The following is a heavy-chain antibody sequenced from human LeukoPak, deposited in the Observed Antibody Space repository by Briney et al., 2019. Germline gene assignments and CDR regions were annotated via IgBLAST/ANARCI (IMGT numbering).Heavy chain of an antibody. CDR1: GFTFSSYA. CDR2: ISGSGGST. Sequence: PGGSLRLSCAASGFTFSSYAMSWVRQAPGKGLEWVSAISGSGGSTYYADSVKGRFTISRDNSKNTLYLQMSSLRAEDTAVYYCAKDQHSSSSVEFDYWGQGTLVTVSS. D-gene: IGHD6-6*01. V-gene: IGHV3-23*01. CDR3: AKDQHSSSSVEFDY. J-gene: IGHJ4*02.